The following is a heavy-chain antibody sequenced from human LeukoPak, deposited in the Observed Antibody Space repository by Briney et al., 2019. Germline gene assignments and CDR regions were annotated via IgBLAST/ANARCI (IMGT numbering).Heavy chain of an antibody. CDR2: ISYDGSNK. CDR1: GFTFSSYG. D-gene: IGHD6-13*01. CDR3: ATLRKLVPDY. Sequence: PGGSLRLSCAASGFTFSSYGMHWVRQAPGKGLEWVAVISYDGSNKYYADSVKGRFTISRDNSKNTLYLQMNSLRAEDTAVYYCATLRKLVPDYWGQETLVTVSS. V-gene: IGHV3-30*03. J-gene: IGHJ4*02.